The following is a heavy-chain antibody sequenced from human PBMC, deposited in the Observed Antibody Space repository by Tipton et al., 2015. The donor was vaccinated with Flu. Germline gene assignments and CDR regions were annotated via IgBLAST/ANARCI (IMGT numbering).Heavy chain of an antibody. CDR2: IYYSGST. J-gene: IGHJ4*02. D-gene: IGHD6-19*01. Sequence: TLSLTCTVSGGSISSSSYYWGWIRQPPGKGLEWIGGIYYSGSTYYNPSLKSRVTISVDTSKNQFSLKLSSVTAADTAVYYCARVGSSGWYDYWGQGTLVTVSS. V-gene: IGHV4-39*07. CDR3: ARVGSSGWYDY. CDR1: GGSISSSSYY.